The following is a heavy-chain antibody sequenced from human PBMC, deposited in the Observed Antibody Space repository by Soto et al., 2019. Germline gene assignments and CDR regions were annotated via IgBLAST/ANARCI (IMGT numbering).Heavy chain of an antibody. D-gene: IGHD2-8*01. CDR3: ARHEGNGNVWPLDY. J-gene: IGHJ4*02. CDR2: IHYSGST. CDR1: GDSIGTTHSY. V-gene: IGHV4-39*01. Sequence: PSETLSFTCTVSGDSIGTTHSYWAWIRQSPGKGLEWIGNIHYSGSTYYMPSLRSRVTLSVDTSKNQFSLRLTSVTAEDTAVYYCARHEGNGNVWPLDYWGQGILVTVSS.